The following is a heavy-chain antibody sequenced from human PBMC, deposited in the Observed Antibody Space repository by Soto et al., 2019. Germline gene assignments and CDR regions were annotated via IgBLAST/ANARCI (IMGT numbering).Heavy chain of an antibody. D-gene: IGHD6-6*01. Sequence: EVQLLESGGGLVQPGKSLRLSCAASGFTFSIFTMNWVRQAPGKGLEWVSAISGNGASTYYADSVKGRFTISRDSSKNTLYLEMNSLRAEDTAVYYCAKDREHVVPYWYFDVWGRGTLVTVSS. CDR2: ISGNGAST. CDR1: GFTFSIFT. V-gene: IGHV3-23*01. J-gene: IGHJ2*01. CDR3: AKDREHVVPYWYFDV.